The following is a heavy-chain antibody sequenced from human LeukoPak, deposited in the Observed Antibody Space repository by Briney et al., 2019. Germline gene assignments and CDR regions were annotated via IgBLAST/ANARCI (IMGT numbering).Heavy chain of an antibody. CDR1: GGTFSSCI. V-gene: IGHV1-69*13. CDR2: IIPILGTA. CDR3: ARTGYHYNSYGYYFLDY. J-gene: IGHJ4*02. Sequence: ASMKVSCKASGGTFSSCIITWVRQAPGQGLEWMGGIIPILGTANYAQKFQGRVTITADESTSTAYMELSSLRSEDTAVYFCARTGYHYNSYGYYFLDYWGQGTLVTVSS. D-gene: IGHD3-22*01.